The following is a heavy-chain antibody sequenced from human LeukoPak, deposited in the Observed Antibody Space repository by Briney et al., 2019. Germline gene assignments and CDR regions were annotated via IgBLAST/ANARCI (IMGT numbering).Heavy chain of an antibody. CDR2: IKQDGSGK. CDR3: AKDKGYSSSWCFDQ. D-gene: IGHD6-13*01. V-gene: IGHV3-7*05. Sequence: GGSLRLSCAASGFTFRRYWMSWARQASGKGLEWVANIKQDGSGKYYVDSVKGRFTISRDNAKNSLYLQMNSLRTEDTALYYCAKDKGYSSSWCFDQWGQGTLVTVSS. J-gene: IGHJ4*02. CDR1: GFTFRRYW.